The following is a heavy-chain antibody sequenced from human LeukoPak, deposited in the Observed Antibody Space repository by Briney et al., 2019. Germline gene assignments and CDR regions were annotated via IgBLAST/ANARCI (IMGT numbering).Heavy chain of an antibody. CDR2: IKYDASDE. J-gene: IGHJ4*02. D-gene: IGHD1-26*01. Sequence: GSLRLSCAASGFTVSSYWMHWVRQAPGKGLEWVGLIKYDASDEYYADSVKGRFTISRDESRNTLYLQMTSLRAEDTAVYYCARGQSVGWEIGVCDFWGQGSLVTVAS. CDR3: ARGQSVGWEIGVCDF. CDR1: GFTVSSYW. V-gene: IGHV3-33*08.